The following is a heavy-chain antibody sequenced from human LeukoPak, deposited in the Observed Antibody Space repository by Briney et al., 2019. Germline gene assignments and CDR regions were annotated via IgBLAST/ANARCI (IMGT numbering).Heavy chain of an antibody. J-gene: IGHJ4*02. CDR1: GGSFSGYF. Sequence: NTSETLSLTCVVYGGSFSGYFWSWIRQPPGKGLEWSGEITPSGSTNYSPSLKSRVSISIYTSKKKLSLRLTSVTAADSAVYYCASSFYYDSRDYWGQGTLVTVSS. CDR3: ASSFYYDSRDY. D-gene: IGHD3-22*01. V-gene: IGHV4-34*01. CDR2: ITPSGST.